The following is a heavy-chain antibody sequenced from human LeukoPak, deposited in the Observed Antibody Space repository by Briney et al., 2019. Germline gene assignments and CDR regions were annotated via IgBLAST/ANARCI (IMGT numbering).Heavy chain of an antibody. J-gene: IGHJ4*02. CDR3: ARGGSYAFDY. CDR2: TYYRSRWYN. D-gene: IGHD3-16*01. CDR1: GDSVSSNNAA. V-gene: IGHV6-1*01. Sequence: SQTLSLTCAISGDSVSSNNAAWNWIRQSPSRGLEWLGNTYYRSRWYNDYAASVISRITINSDTSRNQFSLQLNSVTPEDTSVYYCARGGSYAFDYWRQGTRVSVSS.